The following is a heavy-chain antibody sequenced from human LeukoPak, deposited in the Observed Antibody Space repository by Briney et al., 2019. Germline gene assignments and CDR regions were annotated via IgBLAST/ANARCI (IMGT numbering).Heavy chain of an antibody. CDR3: ARGGGATGTNALDY. CDR1: GGSIISSSHY. CDR2: LYYSGST. D-gene: IGHD4-17*01. J-gene: IGHJ4*02. V-gene: IGHV4-39*01. Sequence: SETLSLPCTVSGGSIISSSHYWGWPRPPPGKGLEWWGSLYYSGSTYHNPSLKRRLPISVDTSKNQFFLKLSSVTAADTAVYYCARGGGATGTNALDYWGQGTLVTVSS.